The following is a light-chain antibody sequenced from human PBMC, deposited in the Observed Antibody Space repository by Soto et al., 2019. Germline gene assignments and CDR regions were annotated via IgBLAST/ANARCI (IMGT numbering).Light chain of an antibody. J-gene: IGLJ3*02. Sequence: QLVLTQSPSASASPGASVKLTCTLSSGHSTYAIAWHQQQPEKGPRYLMKLNNDGSHTKGDGIPDRFSGSSSGAERYLTISSLQSEDEADDYGQTWVTGPPGVVGGGTKLTVL. V-gene: IGLV4-69*01. CDR2: LNNDGSH. CDR3: QTWVTGPPGV. CDR1: SGHSTYA.